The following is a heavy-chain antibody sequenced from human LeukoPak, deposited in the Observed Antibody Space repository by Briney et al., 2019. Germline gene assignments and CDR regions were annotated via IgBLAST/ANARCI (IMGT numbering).Heavy chain of an antibody. CDR2: IFYSGST. J-gene: IGHJ3*02. D-gene: IGHD5-18*01. Sequence: PSETLSLTCTVSGGSISSSSYYWVWIRQPSGKGLEWIGNIFYSGSTYYNPSLKSRVTISVDMSKNQFSLKLSSVTAADTAVYYCARVVGYSYGIWGQGTMVTVSS. CDR1: GGSISSSSYY. CDR3: ARVVGYSYGI. V-gene: IGHV4-39*01.